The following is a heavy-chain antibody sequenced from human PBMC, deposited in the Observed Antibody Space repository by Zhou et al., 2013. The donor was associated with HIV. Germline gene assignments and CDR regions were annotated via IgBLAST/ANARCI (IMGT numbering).Heavy chain of an antibody. CDR2: INPSGGST. CDR1: GGAFSSYA. CDR3: ARAQLLPTRYFQH. J-gene: IGHJ1*01. D-gene: IGHD2-15*01. V-gene: IGHV1-46*04. Sequence: QVQLVQSGAEVKKPGSSVKVSCTASGGAFSSYAISWVRQAPGQGLEWMGKINPSGGSTSYAEKLQGRVTMTRDTSTSTVYMELSSLTSEDTAVYYCARAQLLPTRYFQHWGQGTLVTVSS.